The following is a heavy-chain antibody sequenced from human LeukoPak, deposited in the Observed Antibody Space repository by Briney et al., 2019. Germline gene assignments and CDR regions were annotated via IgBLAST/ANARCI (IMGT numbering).Heavy chain of an antibody. D-gene: IGHD5-18*01. CDR2: INPNSGGT. CDR3: ARDTAMVTYWFDP. CDR1: GYTFNGYY. Sequence: GASVKVSCKASGYTFNGYYMHWVRQAPGQGLEGMGRINPNSGGTNYAQKFQGRVTMTRDTPISTAYMELSRLSSEDTAVYYSARDTAMVTYWFDPWGQGTLVTVSS. V-gene: IGHV1-2*06. J-gene: IGHJ5*02.